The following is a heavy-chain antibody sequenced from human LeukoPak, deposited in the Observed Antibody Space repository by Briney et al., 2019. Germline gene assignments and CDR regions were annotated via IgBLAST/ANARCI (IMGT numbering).Heavy chain of an antibody. CDR3: ARELPPLEKHYFDY. CDR1: GFTFRSYG. Sequence: PGGSLRLSCAAPGFTFRSYGMHWVRQAPGKGLQWVAVIWYDGSNKYYADSVKGRFTISRDNSKNTLSLQMNSLRAEDTAVYYCARELPPLEKHYFDYWGQGTLVTVSS. CDR2: IWYDGSNK. J-gene: IGHJ4*02. D-gene: IGHD3-3*01. V-gene: IGHV3-33*01.